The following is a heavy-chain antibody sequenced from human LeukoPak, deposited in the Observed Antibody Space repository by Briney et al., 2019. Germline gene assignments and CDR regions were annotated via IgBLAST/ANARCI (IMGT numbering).Heavy chain of an antibody. D-gene: IGHD2-15*01. V-gene: IGHV3-21*04. CDR3: AKDLGSAITSALVLDV. CDR2: ISSTSSHI. J-gene: IGHJ6*02. Sequence: GGSLRLSCEAPGFTFSDFEMNWVRQAPGKGLEWVSSISSTSSHIYYADSVKGRFTISRDNARNSLYLQMNSLRAEDTALYYCAKDLGSAITSALVLDVWGQGTTVIVSS. CDR1: GFTFSDFE.